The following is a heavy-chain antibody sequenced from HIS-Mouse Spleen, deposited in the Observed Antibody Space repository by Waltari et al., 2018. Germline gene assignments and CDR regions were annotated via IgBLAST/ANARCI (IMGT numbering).Heavy chain of an antibody. CDR1: GFPVGRSR. V-gene: IGHV3-30*18. Sequence: QVQPVESGGVVVQPGMSLRRYGAACGFPVGRSRLHRLRPAPGKGLEWVAVISYDGSNKYYADSVKGRFTISRDNSKNTLYLQMNSLRAEDTAVYYCAKDRGSPLYFDYWGQGTLVTVSS. J-gene: IGHJ4*02. CDR3: AKDRGSPLYFDY. CDR2: ISYDGSNK. D-gene: IGHD1-26*01.